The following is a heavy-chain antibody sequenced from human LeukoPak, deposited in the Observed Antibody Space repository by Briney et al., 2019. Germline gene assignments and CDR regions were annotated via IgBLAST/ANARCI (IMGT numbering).Heavy chain of an antibody. CDR1: GYSFTSYW. J-gene: IGHJ4*02. CDR3: ARPIHCSTTSCSFDY. CDR2: IYPGDSDT. V-gene: IGHV5-51*01. Sequence: GESLKISCKGPGYSFTSYWIGWVRQMPGKGLEWMGIIYPGDSDTRYSPSFQGQVTISVDKSIITAYLQWSSLKASDTAMYYCARPIHCSTTSCSFDYWGQGTLVTVSS. D-gene: IGHD2-2*01.